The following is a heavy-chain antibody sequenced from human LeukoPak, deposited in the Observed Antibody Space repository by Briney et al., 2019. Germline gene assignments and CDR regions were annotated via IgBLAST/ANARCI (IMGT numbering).Heavy chain of an antibody. V-gene: IGHV3-23*01. CDR2: ILGSGGSA. CDR1: GFTFSYNA. J-gene: IGHJ3*01. CDR3: AKSWDAFDF. Sequence: GGSLRLSCAASGFTFSYNAMAWVRQAPGKGLEWVSGILGSGGSAYYADAVKGRFTISRDNSKNTLYLQMNTLRAEDTAVYYCAKSWDAFDFWGQGTMVTVSS. D-gene: IGHD3-10*01.